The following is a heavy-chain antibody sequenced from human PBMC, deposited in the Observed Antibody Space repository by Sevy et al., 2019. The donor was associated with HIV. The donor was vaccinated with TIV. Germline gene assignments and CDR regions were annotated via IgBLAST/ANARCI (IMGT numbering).Heavy chain of an antibody. CDR3: ARFPPERAFDI. CDR1: GLAFSSYA. V-gene: IGHV3-30*04. Sequence: GGSLRLSCAASGLAFSSYAMHWVRQAPDKGLEWVAVISYDGSNQDYADSVKGRFTISRDISKNTLYLQMNSLRVEDTAVYYCARFPPERAFDIWGQGTMVTVSS. J-gene: IGHJ3*02. CDR2: ISYDGSNQ.